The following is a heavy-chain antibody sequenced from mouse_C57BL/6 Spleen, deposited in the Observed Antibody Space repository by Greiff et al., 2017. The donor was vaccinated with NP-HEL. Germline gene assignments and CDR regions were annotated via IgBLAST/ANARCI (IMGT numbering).Heavy chain of an antibody. CDR1: GYSITSGYD. J-gene: IGHJ4*01. Sequence: EVQLQQSGPGMVKPSQSLSLTCTVTGYSITSGYDWHWIRHFPGNKLEWMGYISYSGSTNYNPSLKSRISITHDTSKHHFFLKLNSVTTEDTATYYCARGSNYDAMDYWGQGTSVTVSS. CDR2: ISYSGST. D-gene: IGHD2-5*01. CDR3: ARGSNYDAMDY. V-gene: IGHV3-1*01.